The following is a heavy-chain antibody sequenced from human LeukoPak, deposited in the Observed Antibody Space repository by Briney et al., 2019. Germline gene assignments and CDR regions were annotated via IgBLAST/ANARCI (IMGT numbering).Heavy chain of an antibody. D-gene: IGHD6-13*01. CDR3: ARESAAVWFDP. CDR1: GGSFSGYY. Sequence: PSETLSLTCAVYGGSFSGYYWSWIRQPPGKGLEWIGEINHSGSTNYNPSLKSRVTISVDTSKNQFSLKLSSVTAADTAVYYCARESAAVWFDPWGQGTLVTVSS. V-gene: IGHV4-34*01. J-gene: IGHJ5*02. CDR2: INHSGST.